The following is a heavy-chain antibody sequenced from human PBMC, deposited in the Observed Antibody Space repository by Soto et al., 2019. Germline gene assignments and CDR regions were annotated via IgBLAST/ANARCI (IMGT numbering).Heavy chain of an antibody. D-gene: IGHD1-26*01. J-gene: IGHJ3*02. V-gene: IGHV1-18*01. CDR3: ARDPSGSYYEDAFDI. Sequence: ASVKVSCKASGYTFASYGISWVRQAPGQGLEWKGWISAYNGNTNYAQKLQGRVTMTTDTSTSTAYMELRSLRSDDTAVYYCARDPSGSYYEDAFDIWGQGTMVTVSS. CDR1: GYTFASYG. CDR2: ISAYNGNT.